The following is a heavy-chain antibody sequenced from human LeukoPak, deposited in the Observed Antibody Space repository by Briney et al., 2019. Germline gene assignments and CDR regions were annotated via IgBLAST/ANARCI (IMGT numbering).Heavy chain of an antibody. D-gene: IGHD6-19*01. J-gene: IGHJ4*02. V-gene: IGHV3-23*01. Sequence: GGSLRLSCAASGFTFSSYAMSWVRQAPGKGLEWVSAISGSGGSTYYADSVKGRFTISRDYSNNTLYLQMNSLRADDTAVYYCAKVASADAQARLNYWGQGTLVTVSS. CDR3: AKVASADAQARLNY. CDR2: ISGSGGST. CDR1: GFTFSSYA.